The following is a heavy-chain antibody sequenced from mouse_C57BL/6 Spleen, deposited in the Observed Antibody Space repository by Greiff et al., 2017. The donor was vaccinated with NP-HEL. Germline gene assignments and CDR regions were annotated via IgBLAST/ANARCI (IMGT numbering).Heavy chain of an antibody. D-gene: IGHD3-3*01. J-gene: IGHJ2*01. V-gene: IGHV1-69*01. CDR2: IDPSDSYT. CDR1: GYTFTSYW. Sequence: QVQLQQPGAELVMPGASVKLSCKASGYTFTSYWMHWVKQRPGQGLEWIGEIDPSDSYTNYNQKFKGKSTLTVDKPSSTAYMQLSSLTSEDSAVYYCAREGGLFDYWGQGTTLTVSS. CDR3: AREGGLFDY.